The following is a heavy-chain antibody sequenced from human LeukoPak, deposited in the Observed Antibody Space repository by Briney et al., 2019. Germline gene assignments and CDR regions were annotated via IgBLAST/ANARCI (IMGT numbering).Heavy chain of an antibody. CDR3: ARGGLAIFGVVARGGDY. D-gene: IGHD3-3*01. CDR1: GYTFTGYY. Sequence: ASVKVSCKASGYTFTGYYMHWVRQAPGQGLEWMGWNNPNSGGTNYAQKFQGRVTMTRDTSISTAYMELSRLRSDDTAVYYCARGGLAIFGVVARGGDYWGQGTLVTVSS. J-gene: IGHJ4*02. CDR2: NNPNSGGT. V-gene: IGHV1-2*02.